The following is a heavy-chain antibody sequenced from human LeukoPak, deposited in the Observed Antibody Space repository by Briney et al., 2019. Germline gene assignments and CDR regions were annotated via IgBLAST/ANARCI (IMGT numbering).Heavy chain of an antibody. CDR1: GFTFSSYS. D-gene: IGHD3-22*01. CDR3: ARAAYDSSGYLTL. J-gene: IGHJ4*02. CDR2: ISSSSSYI. V-gene: IGHV3-21*01. Sequence: PGGSLRLSCAASGFTFSSYSMNWVRQAPGKGLEWVSSISSSSSYIYYADSVKGRFTISRDNAKNSLFLQMNSLRAEDTAVYYCARAAYDSSGYLTLWGQGTLVTVSS.